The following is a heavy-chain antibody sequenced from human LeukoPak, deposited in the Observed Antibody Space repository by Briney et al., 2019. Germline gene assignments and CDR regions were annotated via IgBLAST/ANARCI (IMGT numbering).Heavy chain of an antibody. CDR1: GFTFSSYA. Sequence: PGRSLRLSCAASGFTFSSYAMHWVRQAPGKGLEWVSGISWNSGSIGYADSVKGRFTISRDNAKNSLYLQMNSLRAEDTALYYCAKDRGYCSSTSCDQYFQHWGQGTLVTVSS. D-gene: IGHD2-2*01. CDR3: AKDRGYCSSTSCDQYFQH. V-gene: IGHV3-9*01. J-gene: IGHJ1*01. CDR2: ISWNSGSI.